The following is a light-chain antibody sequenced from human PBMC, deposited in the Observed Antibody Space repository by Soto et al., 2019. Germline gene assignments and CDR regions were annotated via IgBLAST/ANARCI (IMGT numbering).Light chain of an antibody. CDR3: QSYDSSLSGV. V-gene: IGLV1-40*01. CDR1: SSNIGAGYD. CDR2: GNS. J-gene: IGLJ1*01. Sequence: QSVLTQPPSVSGAQGQRVTISCTGSSSNIGAGYDVHWYQQFPGTAPKLLIYGNSNRPSGVPDRFSGSKSGTSASLAITGLQAEDEADYYCQSYDSSLSGVFGSGTKLTVL.